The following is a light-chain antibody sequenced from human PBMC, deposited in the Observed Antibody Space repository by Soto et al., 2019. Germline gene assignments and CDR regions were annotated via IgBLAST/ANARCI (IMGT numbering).Light chain of an antibody. CDR1: QGISSY. V-gene: IGKV1-9*01. J-gene: IGKJ4*01. CDR2: AAS. Sequence: SQLTQSPSSLSASVGDRVTITCRASQGISSYLAWYQQKPGKAPKLLIYAASTLQSGVPSRFSGSGPGTDFTLTISSLLPDDFATYYCQRLNSYPLTFGGGTQV. CDR3: QRLNSYPLT.